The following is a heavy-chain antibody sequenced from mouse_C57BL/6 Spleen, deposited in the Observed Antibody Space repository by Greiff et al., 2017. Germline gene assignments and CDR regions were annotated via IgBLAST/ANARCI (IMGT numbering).Heavy chain of an antibody. CDR3: ARGRLRPDAMDY. CDR2: IHPNSGST. CDR1: GYTFTSYW. V-gene: IGHV1-64*01. J-gene: IGHJ4*01. D-gene: IGHD2-4*01. Sequence: QVLLQQPGAELVKPGASVKLSCKASGYTFTSYWMHWVKPRPGQGLEWIGMIHPNSGSTNYNEKFKSKATLTVDKSSSTAYMQLSSLTSEDSAVYYCARGRLRPDAMDYWGQGTPVTVSS.